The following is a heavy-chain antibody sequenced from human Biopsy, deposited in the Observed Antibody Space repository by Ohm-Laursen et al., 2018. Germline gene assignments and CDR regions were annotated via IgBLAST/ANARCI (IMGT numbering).Heavy chain of an antibody. Sequence: GSLRLSCAASGVTLSGYKMNWVRQAPGKGLEWVSSISGSSTYIYYADSMKGRFTISRDNAKNSLSLQMNSLRADDTAVYYCATSGAADSWGNYYGMDVWGQGTTVTVSS. CDR2: ISGSSTYI. CDR3: ATSGAADSWGNYYGMDV. CDR1: GVTLSGYK. J-gene: IGHJ6*02. D-gene: IGHD3-16*01. V-gene: IGHV3-21*01.